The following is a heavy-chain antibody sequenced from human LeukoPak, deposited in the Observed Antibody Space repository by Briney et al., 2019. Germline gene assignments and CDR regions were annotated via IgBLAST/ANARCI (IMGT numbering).Heavy chain of an antibody. CDR2: IYYSGST. Sequence: SETLSLTCSVSGASINSHYWTWIRQPPGKGLELIGYIYYSGSTNYNPSLKSRVTTSVDTSKNQFSLKLSSVTAADTAVYYCARVSSGVYFDYWGQGTLVTVSS. CDR3: ARVSSGVYFDY. D-gene: IGHD2-15*01. J-gene: IGHJ4*02. V-gene: IGHV4-59*11. CDR1: GASINSHY.